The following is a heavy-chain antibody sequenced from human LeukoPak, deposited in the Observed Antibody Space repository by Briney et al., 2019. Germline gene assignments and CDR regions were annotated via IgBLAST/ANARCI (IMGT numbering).Heavy chain of an antibody. J-gene: IGHJ6*03. CDR1: GYTFTSYY. V-gene: IGHV1-46*01. Sequence: ASVKVSCKASGYTFTSYYMHWVQQAPGQGLEWMGIINPSGGSTSYAQKFQGRVTMTRDMSTSTVYMELSSLRSEDTAVYYCAKRTTAGYSSGWTLNYYYMDVWGKGTTVTVSS. CDR3: AKRTTAGYSSGWTLNYYYMDV. CDR2: INPSGGST. D-gene: IGHD6-19*01.